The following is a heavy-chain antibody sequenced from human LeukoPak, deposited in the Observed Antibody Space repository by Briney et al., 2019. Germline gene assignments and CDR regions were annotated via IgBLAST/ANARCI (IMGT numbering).Heavy chain of an antibody. D-gene: IGHD5-24*01. CDR1: GFTFSTSW. Sequence: PGGSLRLSCAASGFTFSTSWMTWVRQAPGKGLEWVANINQDESESYYVDSVKGRFTISRDNARNSLYLQMNALRAEDTAVYYCASLTHGRDWGQGTLVTVSP. J-gene: IGHJ1*01. CDR3: ASLTHGRD. V-gene: IGHV3-7*01. CDR2: INQDESES.